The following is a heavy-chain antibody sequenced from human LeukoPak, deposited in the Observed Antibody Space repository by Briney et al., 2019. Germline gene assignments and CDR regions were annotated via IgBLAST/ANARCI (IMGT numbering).Heavy chain of an antibody. J-gene: IGHJ2*01. CDR2: IHYTGNS. V-gene: IGHV4-59*01. CDR3: ARDSTYYYDSSGYPHWYFDL. D-gene: IGHD3-22*01. Sequence: SETLSLTGTVSGASIPSYYWNWIRKPPGKGLGGIGYIHYTGNSYYNPSLKSRITMSVDTSKSQFSLQLSSVTAADTAVYYCARDSTYYYDSSGYPHWYFDLWGRGTLVTVSS. CDR1: GASIPSYY.